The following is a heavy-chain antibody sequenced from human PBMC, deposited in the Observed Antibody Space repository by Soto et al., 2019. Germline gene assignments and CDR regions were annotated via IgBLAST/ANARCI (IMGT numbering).Heavy chain of an antibody. CDR3: ARDAVYCSSTSCYNLAIDY. D-gene: IGHD2-2*02. CDR1: GGSISSGGYY. J-gene: IGHJ4*02. V-gene: IGHV4-31*03. CDR2: IYYSGST. Sequence: QVQLQESGPGLVKPSQTLSLTCTVSGGSISSGGYYWSWIRQHPGKGLEWIGYIYYSGSTYYNPSLKSRVTISVDTSKNQFSLKLSSVTAADTAVYYCARDAVYCSSTSCYNLAIDYWGQGTLVTVSS.